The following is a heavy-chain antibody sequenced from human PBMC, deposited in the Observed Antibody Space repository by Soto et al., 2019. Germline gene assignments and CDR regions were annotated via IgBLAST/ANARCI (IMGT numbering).Heavy chain of an antibody. CDR1: GFTFSNAW. CDR3: TTGDIVVVPDY. V-gene: IGHV3-15*01. CDR2: IKSKTDGGTT. D-gene: IGHD2-2*01. J-gene: IGHJ4*02. Sequence: GGSLRLSCAASGFTFSNAWMSWVCQAPGKGLEWVGRIKSKTDGGTTDYAAPVKGRFTISRDDSKNTLYLQMNSLKTEDTAVYYCTTGDIVVVPDYWGQGTLVTVSS.